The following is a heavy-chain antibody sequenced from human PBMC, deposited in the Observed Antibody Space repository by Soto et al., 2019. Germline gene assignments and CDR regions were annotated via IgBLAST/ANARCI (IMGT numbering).Heavy chain of an antibody. J-gene: IGHJ6*02. CDR2: ISADGDST. CDR3: ARPLSTAVNYGLDV. V-gene: IGHV3-23*01. D-gene: IGHD2-2*01. Sequence: EVQLLESGGGLVQPGGSLRLSCGASGFTFSDNAMTWVRQAPGKGLEWVSSISADGDSTYYADSVKGRFTISRDNSKNTLFLQMRSLGAEDTAVYYCARPLSTAVNYGLDVWGQGTSVTVSS. CDR1: GFTFSDNA.